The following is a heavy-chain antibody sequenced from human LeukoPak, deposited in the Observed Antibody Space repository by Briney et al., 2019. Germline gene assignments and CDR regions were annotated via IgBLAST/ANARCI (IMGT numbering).Heavy chain of an antibody. D-gene: IGHD6-13*01. Sequence: GGSLRLSCAASGFTFSSYAMSWVRQAPGKGLEWVSAISGSGGSTYYADSVKGRFTISRDNSKNTLYLQMNSLRAEDTAVYYCAKASMYSSSWNYFDYWGQGTLVTVSS. CDR3: AKASMYSSSWNYFDY. J-gene: IGHJ4*02. V-gene: IGHV3-23*01. CDR2: ISGSGGST. CDR1: GFTFSSYA.